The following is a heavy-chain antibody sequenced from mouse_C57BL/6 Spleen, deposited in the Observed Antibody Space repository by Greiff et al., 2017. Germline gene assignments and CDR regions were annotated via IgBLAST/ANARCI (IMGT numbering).Heavy chain of an antibody. CDR2: IHPNSGST. CDR1: GYTFTSYW. V-gene: IGHV1-64*01. D-gene: IGHD4-1*01. Sequence: VQLQQPGAELVKPGASVKLSCKASGYTFTSYWMHWVKQRPGQGLEWIGMIHPNSGSTNYNEKFKSKATLTVDKSSSTAYMQLSSLTSEDSAVYYCARGNWDGDVFAYWGQGTLVTVSA. CDR3: ARGNWDGDVFAY. J-gene: IGHJ3*01.